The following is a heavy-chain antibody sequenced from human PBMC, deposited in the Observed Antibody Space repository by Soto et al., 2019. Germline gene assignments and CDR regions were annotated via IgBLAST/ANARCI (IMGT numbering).Heavy chain of an antibody. CDR2: LAWDGGSI. CDR1: GVTFDAYP. V-gene: IGHV3-9*01. Sequence: EVQLVESGGGLVQPGRSLRLSCAASGVTFDAYPMHWVRQAPGKGLEWVAGLAWDGGSIEYVDSVEGRFTISRDNAKNSLSLQMSSLRDEDTALYYCVRDDAFDLWGQGTQVTVSS. J-gene: IGHJ3*01. CDR3: VRDDAFDL.